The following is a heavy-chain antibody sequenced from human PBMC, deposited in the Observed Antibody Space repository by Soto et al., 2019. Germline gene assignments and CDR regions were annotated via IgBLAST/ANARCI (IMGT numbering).Heavy chain of an antibody. CDR3: ARDDRYDFWSGYYFPDYYYGMDV. CDR1: GGSFRGYY. Sequence: LETLSLSCAVYGGSFRGYYWSGVRQPPGKGLEGIGEINHSGSTNYNPSLKSRVTISVDTSKNQFSLKLSSVTAEGTAVYYCARDDRYDFWSGYYFPDYYYGMDVWGQGTTVTVSS. V-gene: IGHV4-34*01. J-gene: IGHJ6*02. D-gene: IGHD3-3*01. CDR2: INHSGST.